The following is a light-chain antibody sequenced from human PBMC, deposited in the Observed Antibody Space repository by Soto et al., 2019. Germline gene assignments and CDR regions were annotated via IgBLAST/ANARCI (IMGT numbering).Light chain of an antibody. CDR1: QGVSSN. J-gene: IGKJ2*01. CDR2: GAS. CDR3: HQYNNWAPYT. V-gene: IGKV3-15*01. Sequence: EIVMTQSPATLSVSPGERATLTCRASQGVSSNLAWYQQKPGQAPRLLIYGASTRDTGIPARFSGSGSGTEYTLTIISLQSEDYSVSYCHQYNNWAPYTFGQGTKLEIK.